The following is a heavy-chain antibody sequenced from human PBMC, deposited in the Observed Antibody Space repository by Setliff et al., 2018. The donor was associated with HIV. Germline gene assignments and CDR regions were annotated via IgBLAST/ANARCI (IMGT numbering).Heavy chain of an antibody. D-gene: IGHD6-19*01. CDR3: ARRRGQKATGWYYFDF. CDR1: GGPITSNTYF. J-gene: IGHJ4*02. CDR2: IYHSGNT. Sequence: PSETLSLTCSVSGGPITSNTYFWDWIRQAPGKGLEWIGSIYHSGNTYYNPSLKSRVSISVDTSKRQSSLKLTSVTAGDSALYYCARRRGQKATGWYYFDFWGQGALVTVSS. V-gene: IGHV4-39*01.